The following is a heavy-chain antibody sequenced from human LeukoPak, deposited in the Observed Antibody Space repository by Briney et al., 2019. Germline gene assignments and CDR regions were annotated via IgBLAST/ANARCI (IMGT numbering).Heavy chain of an antibody. Sequence: SETLSLTCTFSGGSISSYYWSWIRQPAGKGLEWIGRIYTSGSTNYNPSLKSRVTMSVDTSKNQFSLKLSSVTAADTAVYYCAREYYDILTGYYIGSYYDYWGQGTLVTVSS. CDR2: IYTSGST. V-gene: IGHV4-4*07. D-gene: IGHD3-9*01. J-gene: IGHJ4*02. CDR3: AREYYDILTGYYIGSYYDY. CDR1: GGSISSYY.